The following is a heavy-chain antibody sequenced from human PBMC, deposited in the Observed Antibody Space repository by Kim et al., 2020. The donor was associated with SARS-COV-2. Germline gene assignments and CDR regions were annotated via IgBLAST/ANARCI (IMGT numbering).Heavy chain of an antibody. D-gene: IGHD1-20*01. CDR2: IWYDGSNN. CDR1: GFTFSSYG. CDR3: AREGNWNDGGGMDV. Sequence: GGSLRLSCAASGFTFSSYGMHWVRQAPGKGLEWVAVIWYDGSNNSYADSVKGRFTISRENSKKPLYLQMNSLRAEDTAVYYCAREGNWNDGGGMDVWGQGTTVTVSS. V-gene: IGHV3-33*01. J-gene: IGHJ6*02.